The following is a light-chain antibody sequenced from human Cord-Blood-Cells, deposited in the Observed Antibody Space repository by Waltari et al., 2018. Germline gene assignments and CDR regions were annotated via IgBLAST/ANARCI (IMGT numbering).Light chain of an antibody. CDR2: CAS. CDR1: QSVSSY. J-gene: IGKJ4*01. CDR3: QQRSNWLT. V-gene: IGKV3-11*01. Sequence: IVLTQSPPTLSLSPGERATLSCRASQSVSSYLAWYQQKPGQAPRLLLYCASNMATGIPARFSGSGSGTDFTLTISSLEPEDFAVYYCQQRSNWLTFGGGTKVEIK.